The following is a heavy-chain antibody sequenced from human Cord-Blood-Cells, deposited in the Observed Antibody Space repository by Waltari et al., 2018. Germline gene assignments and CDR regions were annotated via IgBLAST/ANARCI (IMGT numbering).Heavy chain of an antibody. CDR2: INSDGSST. Sequence: EVQLVESGGGLVQPGGSLRLSCAASGFTFSSYWMPWFRQAPGKGLVWVSRINSDGSSTSYADSVKGRFTISRDNAKNTLYLQMNSLRAEDTAVYYCARDMSSGYYYGMDVWGQGTTVTVSS. CDR3: ARDMSSGYYYGMDV. CDR1: GFTFSSYW. D-gene: IGHD6-19*01. V-gene: IGHV3-74*01. J-gene: IGHJ6*02.